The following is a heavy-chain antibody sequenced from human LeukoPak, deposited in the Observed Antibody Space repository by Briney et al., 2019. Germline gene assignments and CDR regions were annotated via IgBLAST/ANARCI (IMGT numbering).Heavy chain of an antibody. J-gene: IGHJ5*02. CDR2: IYYSGST. Sequence: TETLSLTCTVSGGSISSTSYYWGWIRQPPGKGLEWIGNIYYSGSTYYNPSLKSRVTISVDTSKNQFSLKLSSVTAADTAVYYCATLTTPGWFNPWGQGTLVTVSS. V-gene: IGHV4-39*07. D-gene: IGHD1-1*01. CDR3: ATLTTPGWFNP. CDR1: GGSISSTSYY.